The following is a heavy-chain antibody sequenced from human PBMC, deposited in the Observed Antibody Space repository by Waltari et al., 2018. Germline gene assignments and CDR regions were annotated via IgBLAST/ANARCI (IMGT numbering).Heavy chain of an antibody. J-gene: IGHJ4*02. D-gene: IGHD6-19*01. Sequence: EVQLVESGGGLVKPGGSLRLSCAASGFTFSSYSMNWVRPAPGKGLEWVSSISSSSSYIYYADSVKGRFTISRDNAKNSLYLQMNSLRAEDTAVYYCARDVGQWLVGDYFDYWGQGTLVTVSS. V-gene: IGHV3-21*01. CDR1: GFTFSSYS. CDR2: ISSSSSYI. CDR3: ARDVGQWLVGDYFDY.